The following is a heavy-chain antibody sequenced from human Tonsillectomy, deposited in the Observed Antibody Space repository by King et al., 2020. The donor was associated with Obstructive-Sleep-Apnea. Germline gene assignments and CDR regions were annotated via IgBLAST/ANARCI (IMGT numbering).Heavy chain of an antibody. V-gene: IGHV3-30*02. J-gene: IGHJ4*02. D-gene: IGHD3-3*01. Sequence: VQLVESGGGVVQPGRSLRLSCAASGFTFSSYGMHWVRQAPGKGLEWVAFIRYDGSNKYYADSVKGRFTISRDNSKNTLFLQMNSLRAGDTAVYYCAKDQGNWSGSFDYWGQGTLVTVSS. CDR2: IRYDGSNK. CDR3: AKDQGNWSGSFDY. CDR1: GFTFSSYG.